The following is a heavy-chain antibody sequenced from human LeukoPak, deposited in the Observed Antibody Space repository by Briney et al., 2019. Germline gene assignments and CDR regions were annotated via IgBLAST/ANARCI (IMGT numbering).Heavy chain of an antibody. CDR1: GFTFSSYA. J-gene: IGHJ4*02. V-gene: IGHV3-23*01. CDR2: ISGSGDST. D-gene: IGHD2-2*01. Sequence: GGSLRLSCAASGFTFSSYAMNWVRQAPGKGLEWVSSISGSGDSTYYADSVKGRFIISRDNSKNTLSLQMHSLRGEDTALYYCFSSTTWSGVSLRDYFDYWGQGILVAVSS. CDR3: FSSTTWSGVSLRDYFDY.